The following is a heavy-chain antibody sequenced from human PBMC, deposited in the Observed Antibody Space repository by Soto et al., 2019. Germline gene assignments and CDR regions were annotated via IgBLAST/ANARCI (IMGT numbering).Heavy chain of an antibody. CDR3: ARVSTYDFWSGYSFYY. CDR2: IYYSGST. CDR1: GGSISRYY. Sequence: SETLSLTCTVSGGSISRYYWSWIRQPPGKGLEWIGYIYYSGSTNYNPSLKSRVTISVDTSKNQFSLKLSSVTAADTAVYYCARVSTYDFWSGYSFYYWGQGTLVTVSS. J-gene: IGHJ4*02. D-gene: IGHD3-3*01. V-gene: IGHV4-59*01.